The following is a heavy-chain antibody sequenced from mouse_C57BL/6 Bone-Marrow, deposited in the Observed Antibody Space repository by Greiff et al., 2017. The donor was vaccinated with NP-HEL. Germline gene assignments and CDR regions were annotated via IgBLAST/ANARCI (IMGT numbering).Heavy chain of an antibody. J-gene: IGHJ1*03. CDR1: GFTFSSYA. CDR2: ISSGGDYI. CDR3: TRPHYYGSSYGYFDV. D-gene: IGHD1-1*01. V-gene: IGHV5-9-1*02. Sequence: EVMLVESGEGLVKPGGSLKLSCAASGFTFSSYAMSWVRQTPETRLEWVAYISSGGDYIYYADTVKGRFTISRDNARNTLYLQMSSLKSEDTAMYYCTRPHYYGSSYGYFDVWGTGTTVTVSS.